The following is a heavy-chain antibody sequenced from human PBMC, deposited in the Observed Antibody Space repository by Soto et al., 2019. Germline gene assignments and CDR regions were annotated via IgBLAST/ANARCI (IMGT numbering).Heavy chain of an antibody. V-gene: IGHV1-3*01. CDR1: GYTFTSCA. D-gene: IGHD2-15*01. CDR2: INAGNGNT. J-gene: IGHJ5*02. Sequence: GASVKVSCKASGYTFTSCARHWVRQAPGQRLEWTGWINAGNGNTKYSQKFQGRVTITRDTSASTAYMELSSLRSEDTAVYYCARDIVVQNWFDPWGQGTLVTVSS. CDR3: ARDIVVQNWFDP.